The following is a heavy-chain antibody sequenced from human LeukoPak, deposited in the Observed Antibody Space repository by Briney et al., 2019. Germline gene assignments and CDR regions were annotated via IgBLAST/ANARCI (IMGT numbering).Heavy chain of an antibody. V-gene: IGHV3-15*01. CDR2: IKSEGDGGTT. D-gene: IGHD4-17*01. CDR1: GFTFTNAW. Sequence: GSLRLSCAASGFTFTNAWMSWVRQAPGKGLEWVGRIKSEGDGGTTDYAAPVKGRFTISRDDSKNTLYLQMNSLKTEDTAVYYCIIGYDYGDYDDAFDIWGQGTMVTVSS. CDR3: IIGYDYGDYDDAFDI. J-gene: IGHJ3*02.